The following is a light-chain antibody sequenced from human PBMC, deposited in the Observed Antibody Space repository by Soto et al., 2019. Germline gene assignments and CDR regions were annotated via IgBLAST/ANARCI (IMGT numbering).Light chain of an antibody. Sequence: DIQMTQAPSSLSASVGDRGTITCQASQDISNLLNWYQQKPRKAPRLLIYDASNLETGVPSRFSGSGSGTDFTFTISSLQPEDIATYYCQQYEDIPITFGQGTRLEIK. CDR3: QQYEDIPIT. V-gene: IGKV1-33*01. CDR1: QDISNL. J-gene: IGKJ5*01. CDR2: DAS.